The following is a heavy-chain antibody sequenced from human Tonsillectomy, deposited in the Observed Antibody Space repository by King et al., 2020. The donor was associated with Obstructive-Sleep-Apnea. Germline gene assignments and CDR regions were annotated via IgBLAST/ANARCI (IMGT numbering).Heavy chain of an antibody. CDR3: AKDWESYYFDSSGYNSRGWFDS. Sequence: QLQESGPGLVKPSQTLSLTCTVSGDSITNDDYYWTWIRQPPGQGLECMGFIHHSGTTNYNPSLKRRVTMSIDTSKKKFSLNLRSVIAADTAVYYCAKDWESYYFDSSGYNSRGWFDSWGQGTLVTVSS. J-gene: IGHJ5*01. CDR1: GDSITNDDYY. D-gene: IGHD3-22*01. CDR2: IHHSGTT. V-gene: IGHV4-30-4*01.